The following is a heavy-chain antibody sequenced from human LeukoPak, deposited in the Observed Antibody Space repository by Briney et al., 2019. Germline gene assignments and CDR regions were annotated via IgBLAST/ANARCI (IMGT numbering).Heavy chain of an antibody. CDR1: GFTFSSYW. Sequence: QTGGSLRPSCAASGFTFSSYWMSWVRQAPGKGLEWVANIKQDGSEKYYVDSVRGRFTISRDNAKSSLYLQMNSLRAEDTAVYYCARDLDGFDPWGQGTLVTVSS. V-gene: IGHV3-7*01. J-gene: IGHJ5*02. CDR2: IKQDGSEK. CDR3: ARDLDGFDP.